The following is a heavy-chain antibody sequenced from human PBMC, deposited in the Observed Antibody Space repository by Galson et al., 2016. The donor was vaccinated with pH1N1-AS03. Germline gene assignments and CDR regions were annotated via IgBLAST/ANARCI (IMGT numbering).Heavy chain of an antibody. CDR2: ISNDGRNV. Sequence: SLRLSCAASGFTFSMSYIHWVRQAPGKGLEWVSRISNDGRNVRYADFVKGRFAVSRDNAKNTVFLQMNSLRADDTAVYFLARRNPNPNFAIWYQHDYGMDVWGQGTTVTVSS. CDR3: ARRNPNPNFAIWYQHDYGMDV. D-gene: IGHD2-2*01. V-gene: IGHV3-74*01. J-gene: IGHJ6*02. CDR1: GFTFSMSY.